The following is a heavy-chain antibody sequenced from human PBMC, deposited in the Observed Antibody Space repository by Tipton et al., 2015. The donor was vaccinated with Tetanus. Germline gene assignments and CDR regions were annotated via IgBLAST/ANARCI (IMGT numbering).Heavy chain of an antibody. CDR3: TXSGPGAFGGDY. Sequence: SLRLSCAASGFTFXGFXXXNAXXSWVXXAPXXXLEXXGRIKSKIDGGAIDDAAPMKVRFPLSGNDSNDTVFLQVNSLKTEDAAVFDFTXSGPGAFGGDYWGQGTLVTVSS. D-gene: IGHD3-16*01. CDR1: GFTFXGFXXXNAX. J-gene: IGHJ4*02. V-gene: IGHV3-15*01. CDR2: IKSKIDGGAI.